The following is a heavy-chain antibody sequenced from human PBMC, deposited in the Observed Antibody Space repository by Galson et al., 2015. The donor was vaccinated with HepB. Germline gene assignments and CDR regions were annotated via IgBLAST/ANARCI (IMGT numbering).Heavy chain of an antibody. CDR2: ISSSSSTI. CDR3: ARVIWFGEPIDY. Sequence: SLRLSCAVSGFTFSSYSMNWVRQAPGKGLEWVSYISSSSSTIFYADSVKGRFTFSRDNAKNSLYLQMNSLRAEDMAVYYCARVIWFGEPIDYWGQGTLVTVSS. D-gene: IGHD3-10*01. J-gene: IGHJ4*02. V-gene: IGHV3-48*04. CDR1: GFTFSSYS.